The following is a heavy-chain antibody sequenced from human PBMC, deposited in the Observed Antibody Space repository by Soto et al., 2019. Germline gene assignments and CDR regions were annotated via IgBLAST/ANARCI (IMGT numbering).Heavy chain of an antibody. CDR2: ISANKGNT. D-gene: IGHD6-19*01. Sequence: QVQLVQSGAEVKKPGASVKVSCKASGYTFTSYGISWERQAPGQRLEWMGWISANKGNTNYAQKLQCRVTMTTDTSTSTAYRALRSLRSDDTAVYYCARDDRQWLVDWRGAFAYWGQGTLVTVSS. CDR3: ARDDRQWLVDWRGAFAY. CDR1: GYTFTSYG. J-gene: IGHJ4*02. V-gene: IGHV1-18*01.